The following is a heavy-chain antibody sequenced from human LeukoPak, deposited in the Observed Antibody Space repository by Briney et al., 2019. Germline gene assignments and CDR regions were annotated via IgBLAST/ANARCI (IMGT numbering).Heavy chain of an antibody. Sequence: PGGSLRLACAAYGFTFSSHSMNSVRQAPGRGLEWVSSISRNSNYIYYAYSVKGRFTISRDNAKTTLYLQMNSLRAEDTAVYYCARDSQYYYGSGSYEPHFDYWGQGTLVTVSS. V-gene: IGHV3-21*01. CDR2: ISRNSNYI. CDR3: ARDSQYYYGSGSYEPHFDY. D-gene: IGHD3-10*01. CDR1: GFTFSSHS. J-gene: IGHJ4*02.